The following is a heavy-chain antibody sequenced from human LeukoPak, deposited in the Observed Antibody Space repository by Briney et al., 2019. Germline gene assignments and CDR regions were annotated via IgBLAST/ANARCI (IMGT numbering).Heavy chain of an antibody. Sequence: SVKVSCKASGGTFSSYAISWVRQAPGQGLEWMGRIIPIFGTANYAQKFQGRVTITTDESTSTAYMELSSLRSDDTAVYYCASWGWAATNHWGQGTLVTVSS. CDR2: IIPIFGTA. V-gene: IGHV1-69*05. CDR1: GGTFSSYA. CDR3: ASWGWAATNH. J-gene: IGHJ5*02. D-gene: IGHD2-15*01.